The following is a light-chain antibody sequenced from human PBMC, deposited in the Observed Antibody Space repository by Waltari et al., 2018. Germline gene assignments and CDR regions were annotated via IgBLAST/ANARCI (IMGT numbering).Light chain of an antibody. Sequence: QSVLTQPPSVSAAPGQRVTISCSGGSSNIGNNYVSWYRQFPGTAPKLLIYEDSERPSGIPARFSCSKSGTSATLDITGLQAGDEADYYCGTWDSSLSGAVFGGGTHLTVL. CDR2: EDS. CDR1: SSNIGNNY. J-gene: IGLJ7*01. CDR3: GTWDSSLSGAV. V-gene: IGLV1-51*02.